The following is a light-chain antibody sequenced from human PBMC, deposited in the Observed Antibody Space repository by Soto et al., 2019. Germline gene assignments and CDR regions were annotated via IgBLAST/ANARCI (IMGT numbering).Light chain of an antibody. CDR3: QQRSNWPPWT. CDR1: QSVSSY. J-gene: IGKJ1*01. V-gene: IGKV3-11*01. Sequence: EILFTQSPATPSLSPGEKATLSCRASQSVSSYLAWYQQKPGQAPRLLIYDASNRATGIPARFSGSGSGTDFTLTISSLEPEDFAVYYCQQRSNWPPWTFGQGTKVDIK. CDR2: DAS.